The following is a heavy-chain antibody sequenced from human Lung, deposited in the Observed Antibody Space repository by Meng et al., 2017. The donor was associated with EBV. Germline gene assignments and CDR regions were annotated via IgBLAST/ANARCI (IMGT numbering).Heavy chain of an antibody. J-gene: IGHJ4*02. CDR3: AREDSSGYSYYFDY. D-gene: IGHD3-22*01. V-gene: IGHV1-69*09. CDR1: GYTFTRYA. CDR2: IIPILGIA. Sequence: QGQLVQSGSELKKPGASVKVTCKASGYTFTRYAMNWVRQAPGQGLEWMGRIIPILGIANYAQKFQGRVTITADKSTSTAYMELSSLRSEDTAVYYCAREDSSGYSYYFDYWGQGTLVTVSS.